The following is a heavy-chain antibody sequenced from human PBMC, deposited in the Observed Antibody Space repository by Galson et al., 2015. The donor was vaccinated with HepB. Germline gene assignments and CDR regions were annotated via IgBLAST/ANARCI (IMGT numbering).Heavy chain of an antibody. CDR1: GYTFTSYD. J-gene: IGHJ6*03. CDR3: AMASYCTGGVCTYYYYMDV. CDR2: MYPNSGNT. D-gene: IGHD2-8*02. Sequence: SVMVSCKAYGYTFTSYDINWVRPATGQGLEWMGWMYPNSGNTGYAQKFQGRVTMTRNTSISTAYMELSSLRSEDTAVYYCAMASYCTGGVCTYYYYMDVWGKGTTVTVS. V-gene: IGHV1-8*01.